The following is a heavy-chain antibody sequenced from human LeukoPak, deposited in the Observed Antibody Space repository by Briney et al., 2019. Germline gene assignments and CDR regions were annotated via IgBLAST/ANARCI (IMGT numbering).Heavy chain of an antibody. CDR3: GRFPFLRIQLWSRRKIRGLNAFDI. D-gene: IGHD5-18*01. V-gene: IGHV1-8*01. CDR1: GYTFTSYD. Sequence: GASVKVSCKASGYTFTSYDINWVRQAPGQGLEWMGWMNPNSGNTGYAKKFQGRVTMTRNTSISTAYTELSSLRSEDTAVYYCGRFPFLRIQLWSRRKIRGLNAFDIWGQGTMVTVSS. J-gene: IGHJ3*02. CDR2: MNPNSGNT.